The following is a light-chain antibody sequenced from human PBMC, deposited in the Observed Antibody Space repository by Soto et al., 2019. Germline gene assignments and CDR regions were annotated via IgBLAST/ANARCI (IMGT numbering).Light chain of an antibody. CDR1: SSNIGAGYD. V-gene: IGLV1-40*01. CDR3: QSYDSSLSAHNYV. J-gene: IGLJ1*01. CDR2: GNS. Sequence: QSVLTQPPSVSGAPGQGVTISCTGSSSNIGAGYDVHWYQQLPGTAPKLLIYGNSNRPSGVPDRFSGSKSGTSASLAITGLQAEDEADYYCQSYDSSLSAHNYVFGTGTKVTVL.